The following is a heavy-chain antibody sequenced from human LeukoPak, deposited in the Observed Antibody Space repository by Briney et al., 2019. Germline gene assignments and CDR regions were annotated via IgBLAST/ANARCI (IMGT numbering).Heavy chain of an antibody. CDR2: IIPILGIA. J-gene: IGHJ4*02. D-gene: IGHD2-15*01. Sequence: ASVKVSCKASGGTFSRYAISWVRQAPGQGLEWMGRIIPILGIANYAQKFQGRVTITADKSTCTAYMELSSLRSEDTAVYYCARDLYRSGGSVDYWGQGTLVTVSS. CDR3: ARDLYRSGGSVDY. V-gene: IGHV1-69*04. CDR1: GGTFSRYA.